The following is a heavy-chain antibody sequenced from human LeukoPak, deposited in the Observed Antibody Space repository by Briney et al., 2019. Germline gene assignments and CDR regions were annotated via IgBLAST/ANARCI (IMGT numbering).Heavy chain of an antibody. V-gene: IGHV4-59*01. CDR3: AGRRPTVTTEVDY. D-gene: IGHD4-17*01. J-gene: IGHJ4*02. CDR1: GGSISSYY. Sequence: SETLSLTCTVSGGSISSYYWSWIRQPPGKGLEWIGYIYYSGSTNYNPSLKSRVTISVDTSKNQFSLQLSSVTAADTAVYYCAGRRPTVTTEVDYWGQGTLVTVSS. CDR2: IYYSGST.